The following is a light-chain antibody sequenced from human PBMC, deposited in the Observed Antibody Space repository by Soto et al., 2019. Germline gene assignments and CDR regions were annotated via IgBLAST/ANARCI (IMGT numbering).Light chain of an antibody. V-gene: IGKV3-20*01. CDR2: GAS. CDR3: QQYGSSPFT. J-gene: IGKJ3*01. Sequence: EIVLTQSPGTLSLSPGERATLSCRASQSVSITYLAWYQQKPGQAPRLLIYGASSRATGIPDRFSGSGSGTDFTLTISRREPEDFAVYFCQQYGSSPFTFGPGTKVDIK. CDR1: QSVSITY.